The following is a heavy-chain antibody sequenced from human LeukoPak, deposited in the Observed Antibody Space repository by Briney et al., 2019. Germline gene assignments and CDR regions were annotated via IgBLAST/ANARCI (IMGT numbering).Heavy chain of an antibody. J-gene: IGHJ6*03. CDR2: IIPIFGTA. CDR3: ARVGGWGRGSRLGLYYYYYMDV. CDR1: GGTFSNYA. V-gene: IGHV1-69*13. D-gene: IGHD1-26*01. Sequence: SVKVSCKASGGTFSNYAISWVRQAPGQGLEWMGGIIPIFGTANYAQKFQGRVTITADESTSTAYMELSSLRSEDTAVYYCARVGGWGRGSRLGLYYYYYMDVWGKGTTVTVSS.